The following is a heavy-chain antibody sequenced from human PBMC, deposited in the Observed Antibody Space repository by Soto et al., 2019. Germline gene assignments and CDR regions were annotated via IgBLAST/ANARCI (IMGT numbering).Heavy chain of an antibody. CDR2: VIPFLGLA. CDR1: GGTFSSST. V-gene: IGHV1-69*02. J-gene: IGHJ4*02. CDR3: ARGRYCSTAACYTAGDD. Sequence: QVQLVHSGPEVKKPGSSMKVSCKASGGTFSSSTISWVRQAPGQGLEWVGRVIPFLGLANYAQKFQGRVTITADKSTSTAYMELSSLRAEDTAVYYCARGRYCSTAACYTAGDDWGQGTLVTVSS. D-gene: IGHD2-2*01.